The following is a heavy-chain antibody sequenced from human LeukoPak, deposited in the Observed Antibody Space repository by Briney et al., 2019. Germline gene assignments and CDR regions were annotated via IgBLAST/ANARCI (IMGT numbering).Heavy chain of an antibody. CDR3: ARDKGSGFYYDTLDI. CDR2: ISHDGNNK. V-gene: IGHV3-30*03. D-gene: IGHD3-22*01. Sequence: GGSLRLSCAASGFTFSSYWMSWVRQAPGKGLEWVAVISHDGNNKYYADSVKGRFTISRDNSKSTLYLQMNSLRPEDTALYFCARDKGSGFYYDTLDIWGQGTMVSVSS. CDR1: GFTFSSYW. J-gene: IGHJ3*02.